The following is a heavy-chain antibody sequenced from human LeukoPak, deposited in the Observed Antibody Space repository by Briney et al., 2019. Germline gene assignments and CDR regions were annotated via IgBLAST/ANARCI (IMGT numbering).Heavy chain of an antibody. D-gene: IGHD3-22*01. CDR2: LSSSGGTT. CDR1: GFTFSNYE. J-gene: IGHJ4*02. Sequence: GGSLRLSCAASGFTFSNYEMIWVRQAPGKGLEWTSYLSSSGGTTYYADSVKGRFTISRDNAKNSLYLQMNSLRDEDTGVYYCAKRGASTSIWLDWGQESLVTVCS. CDR3: AKRGASTSIWLD. V-gene: IGHV3-48*03.